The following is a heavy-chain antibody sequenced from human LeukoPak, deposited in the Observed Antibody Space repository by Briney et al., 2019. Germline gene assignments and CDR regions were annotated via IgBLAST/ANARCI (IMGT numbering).Heavy chain of an antibody. CDR2: IYSDGSRT. J-gene: IGHJ4*02. V-gene: IGHV3-74*01. CDR3: ARHIAAAGPGFDY. D-gene: IGHD6-13*01. CDR1: GFTFSSYW. Sequence: TGVSLRLSCAASGFTFSSYWMHWVRQAPGKGLVWVSRIYSDGSRTSYADSVKGRFTISRDNAKNTLYLQMNSLRAEDTAVYYCARHIAAAGPGFDYWGQGTLVTVSS.